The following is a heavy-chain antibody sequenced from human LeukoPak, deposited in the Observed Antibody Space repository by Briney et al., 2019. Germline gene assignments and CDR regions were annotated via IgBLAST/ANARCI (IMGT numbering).Heavy chain of an antibody. CDR2: INHSGST. CDR1: GGSFGGYY. Sequence: SETLSLTCAVYGGSFGGYYWSWIRQPPGKGLEWIGEINHSGSTNYNPSLKSRVTISVDTSKNQFSLKLSSVTAADTAVYYCARGGRCSSTSCYHWFDPWGQGTLVTVSS. J-gene: IGHJ5*02. D-gene: IGHD2-2*01. V-gene: IGHV4-34*01. CDR3: ARGGRCSSTSCYHWFDP.